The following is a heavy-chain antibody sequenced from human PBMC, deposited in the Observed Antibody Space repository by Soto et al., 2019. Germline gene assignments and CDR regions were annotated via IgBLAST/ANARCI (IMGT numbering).Heavy chain of an antibody. V-gene: IGHV1-24*01. J-gene: IGHJ5*02. CDR1: GDTLPELS. D-gene: IGHD3-10*01. Sequence: ASVKVSCKVSGDTLPELSMHWVRLAPGKGLEWMGGFDPEDGETIYAQKFQGRVTMTEDTSTDTAYMELSSLRSEDTAVYYCATDGSGSFGWFDPWGQGTLVTVSS. CDR2: FDPEDGET. CDR3: ATDGSGSFGWFDP.